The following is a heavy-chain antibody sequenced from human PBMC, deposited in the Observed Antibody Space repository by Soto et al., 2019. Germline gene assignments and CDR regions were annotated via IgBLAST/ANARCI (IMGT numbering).Heavy chain of an antibody. J-gene: IGHJ4*02. V-gene: IGHV3-48*03. D-gene: IGHD5-18*01. CDR3: ARDGYSYGSPFDY. CDR2: ISTSGDTK. CDR1: GFTFSSYE. Sequence: GGSLRLSCAASGFTFSSYEMNWVRQAPGKGLEWVSYISTSGDTKYYADSVKGRFTISRDNAKNSVYLQMNSLRAEDTAVYYCARDGYSYGSPFDYWGQGTLVTVSS.